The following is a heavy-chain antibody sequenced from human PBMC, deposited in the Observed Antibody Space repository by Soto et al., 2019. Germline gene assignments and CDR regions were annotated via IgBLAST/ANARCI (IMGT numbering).Heavy chain of an antibody. CDR3: ARDVRGGYRYVLRFPSPSWFDP. V-gene: IGHV4-31*03. D-gene: IGHD5-18*01. J-gene: IGHJ5*02. Sequence: KASETLSLTCTVSGGSISSGGYYWSWIRQHPGKGLEWIGYIYYSGSTYYNPSLKSRVTISVDTSKNQFSLKLSSVTAAGTAVYYCARDVRGGYRYVLRFPSPSWFDPWGQGTLVTVSS. CDR2: IYYSGST. CDR1: GGSISSGGYY.